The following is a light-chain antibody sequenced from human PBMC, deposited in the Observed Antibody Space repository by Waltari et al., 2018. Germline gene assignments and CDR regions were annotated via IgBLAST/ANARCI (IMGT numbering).Light chain of an antibody. CDR1: NSNIGTNF. J-gene: IGLJ2*01. Sequence: QSVLTQPPAASGTPGQRVTLSCSGDNSNIGTNFVHWSQPVPGAAPTPLLFPNHQRPPGVHARVSGSKSGTSASLAITGLRSEDEAVDYCASWDGSMNGDWVFGGGTTLTVL. CDR3: ASWDGSMNGDWV. CDR2: PNH. V-gene: IGLV1-44*01.